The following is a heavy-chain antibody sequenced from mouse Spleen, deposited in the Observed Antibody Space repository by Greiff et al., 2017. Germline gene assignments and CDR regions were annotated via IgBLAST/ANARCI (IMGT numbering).Heavy chain of an antibody. V-gene: IGHV5-15*01. D-gene: IGHD2-10*01. CDR3: ARGAYYGNFGFAY. CDR2: ISNLAYSI. CDR1: GFTFSDYG. Sequence: EVQGVASGGGLVKPGGSLKLSCAASGFTFSDYGMAWVRQAPGKGPEWVAFISNLAYSIYYADTVTGRFTISRENAKNTLYLEMSRLRSEDTAMYYCARGAYYGNFGFAYWGQGTLVTVSA. J-gene: IGHJ3*01.